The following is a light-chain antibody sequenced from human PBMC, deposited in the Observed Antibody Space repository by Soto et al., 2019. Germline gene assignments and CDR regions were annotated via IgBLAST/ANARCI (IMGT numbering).Light chain of an antibody. CDR2: AAS. CDR3: QQSYSTPRT. Sequence: DIQMTQSPSSLSASVGDRLTITCRASQSISNYLNWYQHKPGKAPKLLIYAASSLHSGVPSRFSGTGSGTDFTLTISSLQPEDFATYYCQQSYSTPRTFGQGTKVEVK. J-gene: IGKJ1*01. V-gene: IGKV1-39*01. CDR1: QSISNY.